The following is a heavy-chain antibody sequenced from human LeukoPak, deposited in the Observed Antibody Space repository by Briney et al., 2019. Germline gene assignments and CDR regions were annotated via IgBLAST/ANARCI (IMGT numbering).Heavy chain of an antibody. D-gene: IGHD6-13*01. CDR1: GYTFTSYG. J-gene: IGHJ4*02. CDR2: ISAYNGNT. Sequence: ASVKVSCKASGYTFTSYGISWVRQAPGQGLEWMGWISAYNGNTNYAQKLQGRVTMTTDTSTSTAYMELSSLRSEDTAVYYCAIMMPASTGYYFDYWGQGTLVTVSS. V-gene: IGHV1-18*01. CDR3: AIMMPASTGYYFDY.